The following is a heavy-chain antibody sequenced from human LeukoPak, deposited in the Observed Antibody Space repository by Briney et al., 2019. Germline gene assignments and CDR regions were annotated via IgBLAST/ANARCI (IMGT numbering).Heavy chain of an antibody. CDR3: ARGLIQDIVVVVAATPAFDY. J-gene: IGHJ4*02. D-gene: IGHD2-15*01. CDR1: GGTFSSYA. V-gene: IGHV1-69*04. CDR2: IIPILGIA. Sequence: ASVKVSCKASGGTFSSYAISWVRQAPGQGLEWMGRIIPILGIANYAQKFQGRVTITADKSTSTAYMELSSLRSEDTAVYYCARGLIQDIVVVVAATPAFDYWGQGTLVTVSS.